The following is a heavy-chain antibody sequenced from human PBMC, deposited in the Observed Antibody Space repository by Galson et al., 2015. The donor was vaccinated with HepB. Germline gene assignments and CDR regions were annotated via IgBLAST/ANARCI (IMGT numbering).Heavy chain of an antibody. CDR3: ARVGLDYDSSGYYENY. J-gene: IGHJ4*02. V-gene: IGHV3-48*04. CDR1: GFTFSSYS. D-gene: IGHD3-22*01. Sequence: SLRLSCAASGFTFSSYSMNWVRQAPGKGLEWVSYISSSSSTIYYVDSVKGRFTISRDNAKNSLYLQMNSLRAEDTAVYYCARVGLDYDSSGYYENYWGQGTLVTVSS. CDR2: ISSSSSTI.